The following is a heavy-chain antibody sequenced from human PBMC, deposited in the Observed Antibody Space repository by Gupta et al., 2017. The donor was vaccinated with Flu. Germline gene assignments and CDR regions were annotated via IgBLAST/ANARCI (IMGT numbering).Heavy chain of an antibody. CDR1: GLYFSDYY. J-gene: IGHJ4*02. CDR2: ISSSSSHM. CDR3: ARDWVVATMVNDY. D-gene: IGHD5-12*01. V-gene: IGHV3-21*01. Sequence: EVQLVESGGGLVKPGGSLRLSCAASGLYFSDYYMNWVRQAPGKGLEWVASISSSSSHMYYADSVKGRFTISRDNAKNSLFLQMDSLRVEDTAVYFCARDWVVATMVNDYWGQGTMVTVSS.